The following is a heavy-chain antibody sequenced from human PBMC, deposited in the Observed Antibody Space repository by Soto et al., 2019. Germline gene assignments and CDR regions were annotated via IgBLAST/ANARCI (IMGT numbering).Heavy chain of an antibody. V-gene: IGHV4-59*01. D-gene: IGHD3-16*01. CDR3: STFHRWGTAHPFDP. CDR2: IYYSENT. J-gene: IGHJ5*02. CDR1: GASISSYY. Sequence: PSETLSLTCTVSGASISSYYWSWIRQPPGKGLEWIGYIYYSENTNYNPSLKSRVAISIDTSKNRFSLNLSSVTAADTAIYFFSTFHRWGTAHPFDPWGQGTLVTVSS.